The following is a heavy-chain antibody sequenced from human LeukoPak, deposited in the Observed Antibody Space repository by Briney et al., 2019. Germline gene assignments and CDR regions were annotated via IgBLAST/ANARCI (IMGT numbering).Heavy chain of an antibody. CDR1: GFTFSRSW. CDR3: ARDRGYNSFDY. CDR2: IKEDGSQR. J-gene: IGHJ4*02. Sequence: GGSLRLSCAASGFTFSRSWMSWVRQAPGKGLEWVANIKEDGSQRNYVDSVKGRFTISRDNAINSVFLQMISLRAEDTAVYYCARDRGYNSFDYWGQGTLVTVSS. D-gene: IGHD6-13*01. V-gene: IGHV3-7*01.